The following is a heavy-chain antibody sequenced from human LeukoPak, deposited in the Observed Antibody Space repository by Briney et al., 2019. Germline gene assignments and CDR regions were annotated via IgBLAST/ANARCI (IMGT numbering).Heavy chain of an antibody. D-gene: IGHD5-12*01. J-gene: IGHJ4*02. CDR2: INPHSGDT. CDR3: AAGWWLRSGSDY. CDR1: GYSFTDYY. V-gene: IGHV1-2*02. Sequence: ASVKVSCKASGYSFTDYYIHWVRQAPGQGLEWMGCINPHSGDTKYAQKFQARVTMTRDTSISTAYMELDRLRSDDTAVYFCAAGWWLRSGSDYWGQGTLVTVSS.